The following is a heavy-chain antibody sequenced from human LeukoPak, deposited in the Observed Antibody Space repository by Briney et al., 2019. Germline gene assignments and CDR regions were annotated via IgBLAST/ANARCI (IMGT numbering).Heavy chain of an antibody. CDR3: AKDAQGGYDSSGYPDYFDY. D-gene: IGHD3-22*01. CDR1: GFIFSSYA. J-gene: IGHJ4*02. Sequence: GGSLRLSCAASGFIFSSYAMNWVRQAPGKGLEWVSAISGSGGSTYYADSVKGRFTISRDNSKNTLYLQMNSLRAEDTAVYYCAKDAQGGYDSSGYPDYFDYWGQGTLVTVSP. V-gene: IGHV3-23*01. CDR2: ISGSGGST.